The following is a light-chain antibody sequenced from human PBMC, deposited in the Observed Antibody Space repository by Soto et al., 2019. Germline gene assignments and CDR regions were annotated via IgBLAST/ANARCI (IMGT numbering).Light chain of an antibody. CDR2: GAS. V-gene: IGKV3-20*01. J-gene: IGKJ1*01. CDR3: QQYDTSPRT. Sequence: EVMLTQSPGTLSLSPGERATLSCRASQSVSSNYLAWYQQKSGQAPRLLIYGASNRATGSPDRFSGSGSGTDFTLTIRSLEPEDFAVYYCQQYDTSPRTFGQGTKVEFK. CDR1: QSVSSNY.